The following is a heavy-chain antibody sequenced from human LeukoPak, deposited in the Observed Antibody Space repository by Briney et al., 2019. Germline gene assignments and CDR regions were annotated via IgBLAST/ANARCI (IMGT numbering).Heavy chain of an antibody. Sequence: SETLSLTCTVSGGSISSYYWSWIRQPAGKGLEWIGRIYTSGSTNYNPSLKSRVTISVDTSKNQFSLKLSSVTAADTAVYYCARDRGYCSSTSCYGFDYWGQGTLVTVSS. V-gene: IGHV4-4*07. CDR2: IYTSGST. CDR3: ARDRGYCSSTSCYGFDY. J-gene: IGHJ4*02. CDR1: GGSISSYY. D-gene: IGHD2-2*01.